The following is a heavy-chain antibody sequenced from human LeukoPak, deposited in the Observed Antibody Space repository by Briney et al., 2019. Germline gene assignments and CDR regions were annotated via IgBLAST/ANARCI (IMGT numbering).Heavy chain of an antibody. CDR1: GFTFSSYE. Sequence: GGSLRLSCAASGFTFSSYEMNWVRQAPGKGLEWVSYISSSGSTIYYVDSVKGRFTISRDNAKNSLYLQMNSLRAEDTAVYYCARDPTYDSSGYGAQYYFDYWGQGTLVTVSS. J-gene: IGHJ4*02. V-gene: IGHV3-48*03. D-gene: IGHD3-22*01. CDR3: ARDPTYDSSGYGAQYYFDY. CDR2: ISSSGSTI.